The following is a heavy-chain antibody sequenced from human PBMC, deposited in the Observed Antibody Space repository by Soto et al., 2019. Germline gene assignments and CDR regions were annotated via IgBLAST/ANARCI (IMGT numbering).Heavy chain of an antibody. CDR2: ISGSGGST. CDR1: GFTFSSYA. J-gene: IGHJ4*02. D-gene: IGHD3-10*01. V-gene: IGHV3-23*01. Sequence: GGSLRLSCAASGFTFSSYAMSWVRQAPGKGLEWVSAISGSGGSTYYADSVKGRFTISRDNSKNTLYLQMNSLRAEDTAVYYCAKNPYYYGSGSYGDYWGQGTLVTVSS. CDR3: AKNPYYYGSGSYGDY.